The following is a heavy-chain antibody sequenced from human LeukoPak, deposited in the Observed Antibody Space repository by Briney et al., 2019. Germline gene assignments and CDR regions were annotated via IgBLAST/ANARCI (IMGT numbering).Heavy chain of an antibody. V-gene: IGHV4-4*07. Sequence: SETLSLTCTVSGGSITSYYWTYILQPAGKGLEWIGRIHTSGSTNYNPSLKSRGTMSVDTSKNQFSLNLSSVTAADTAMYYCAREFSGTSIAARVFDSWGQGTLVTVSS. CDR2: IHTSGST. CDR3: AREFSGTSIAARVFDS. CDR1: GGSITSYY. J-gene: IGHJ4*02. D-gene: IGHD6-6*01.